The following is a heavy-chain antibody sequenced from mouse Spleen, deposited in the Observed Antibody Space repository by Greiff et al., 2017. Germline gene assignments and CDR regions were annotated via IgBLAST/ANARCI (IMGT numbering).Heavy chain of an antibody. D-gene: IGHD2-14*01. CDR2: IDPETGGT. J-gene: IGHJ4*01. V-gene: IGHV1-15*01. CDR3: TRRVRRGLWAMDY. CDR1: GYTFTDYE. Sequence: QVQLKQSGAELVRPGASVTLSCKASGYTFTDYEMHWVQQTPVHGLEWIGAIDPETGGTAYNQKFKGKAILTADKSSSTAYMELRSLTSEDSAVYYCTRRVRRGLWAMDYWGQGTSVTVSS.